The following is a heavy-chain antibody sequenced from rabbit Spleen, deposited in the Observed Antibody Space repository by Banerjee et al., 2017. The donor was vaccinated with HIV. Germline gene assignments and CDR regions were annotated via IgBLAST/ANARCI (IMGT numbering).Heavy chain of an antibody. CDR3: SRDLIAVIGWNFSL. J-gene: IGHJ4*01. D-gene: IGHD1-1*01. Sequence: QEQLVESGGGLVQPGGSLKLSCKASGFSFSSSDYICWVRQAPGKGLEWISCIAGSSSGFTYSATWAKGRFTISKTSSTTVTLQMTSLTAADTATYFCSRDLIAVIGWNFSLWGQGTLVTVS. V-gene: IGHV1S45*01. CDR2: IAGSSSGFT. CDR1: GFSFSSSDY.